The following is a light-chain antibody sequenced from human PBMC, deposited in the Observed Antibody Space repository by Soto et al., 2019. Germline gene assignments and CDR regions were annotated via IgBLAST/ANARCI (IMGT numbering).Light chain of an antibody. V-gene: IGKV1D-12*01. Sequence: DIQMTQSPSSVSASVGDRVTITCRASQGISSWLAWYQQKPGKAPKLLIYAASSFQSGVPSRFIGNGSATDFSLTISSLQTEDFATYYGQQANSFPRTFGLGAKVEIK. CDR1: QGISSW. CDR2: AAS. CDR3: QQANSFPRT. J-gene: IGKJ1*01.